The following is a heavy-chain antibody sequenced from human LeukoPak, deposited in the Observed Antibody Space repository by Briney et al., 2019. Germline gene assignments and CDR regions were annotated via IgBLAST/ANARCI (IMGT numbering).Heavy chain of an antibody. V-gene: IGHV3-11*01. CDR2: ISSSGSTI. D-gene: IGHD5-18*01. Sequence: LSLTCTASGYSVSSGYYWGWIRQPPGKGLEWVSYISSSGSTIYSADSVKGRFTISRDNAKNSLYLQMNSLRAEDTAVYYCARDQRIGGYSYGLTGNFDYWGQGTLVTVSS. J-gene: IGHJ4*02. CDR3: ARDQRIGGYSYGLTGNFDY. CDR1: GYSVSSGYY.